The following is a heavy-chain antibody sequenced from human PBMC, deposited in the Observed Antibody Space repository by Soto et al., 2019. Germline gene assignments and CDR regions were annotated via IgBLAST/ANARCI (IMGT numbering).Heavy chain of an antibody. CDR1: GYTFTSYG. J-gene: IGHJ4*02. Sequence: ASVKVSCKASGYTFTSYGISWVRQAPGQGLEWMGWISAYNGNTNYAQKLQGRVTMTTDTSTSTAYMELRSLRSDDTAVYYCARITRYCSSTSCFVFDYWGQGTLVTVSS. V-gene: IGHV1-18*01. CDR2: ISAYNGNT. CDR3: ARITRYCSSTSCFVFDY. D-gene: IGHD2-2*01.